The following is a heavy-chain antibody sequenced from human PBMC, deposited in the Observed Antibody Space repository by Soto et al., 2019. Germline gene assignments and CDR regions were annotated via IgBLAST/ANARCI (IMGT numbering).Heavy chain of an antibody. V-gene: IGHV4-39*01. Sequence: QLQLQESGPGLVKPSETLSLTCTVSGGSISTSSYYWGWIRQPPGKGLEWIGSIYYSGSTYYNPSLXGRVTISVDTSKNQFSLKLSSVTAADAAVYYCARDYDSSGDYWGQGTLVTVSS. J-gene: IGHJ4*02. D-gene: IGHD3-22*01. CDR2: IYYSGST. CDR3: ARDYDSSGDY. CDR1: GGSISTSSYY.